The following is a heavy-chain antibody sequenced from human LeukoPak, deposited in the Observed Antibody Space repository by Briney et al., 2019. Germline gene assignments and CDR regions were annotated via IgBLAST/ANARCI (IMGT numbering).Heavy chain of an antibody. CDR1: GYTFTSYD. Sequence: ASVKVSCKASGYTFTSYDINWVRQATGQGLEWMGWMNPNSGNTGYAQKFQGRVTITRNTSISTAYMELSSLRSEDTAVYYCARASLRFLEWLSGDFDYWGQGTLVTVSS. J-gene: IGHJ4*02. CDR3: ARASLRFLEWLSGDFDY. CDR2: MNPNSGNT. D-gene: IGHD3-3*01. V-gene: IGHV1-8*03.